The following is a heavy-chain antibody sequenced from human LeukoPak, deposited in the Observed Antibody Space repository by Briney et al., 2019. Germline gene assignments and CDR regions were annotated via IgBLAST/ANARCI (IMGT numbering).Heavy chain of an antibody. J-gene: IGHJ4*02. V-gene: IGHV1-69*04. CDR3: ARENSDCGGDCRHFDY. CDR2: IIPIFGIA. CDR1: GGTFSSYA. Sequence: GASVTVSCKASGGTFSSYAISWVRQAPGQGLEWMGRIIPIFGIANYAQKFQGRVTITADKSTSTAYMELSSLRSEDTAVYYCARENSDCGGDCRHFDYWGQGTLVTVSS. D-gene: IGHD2-21*02.